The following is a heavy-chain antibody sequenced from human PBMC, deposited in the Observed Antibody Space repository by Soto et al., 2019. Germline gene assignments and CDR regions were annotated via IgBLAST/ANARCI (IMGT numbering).Heavy chain of an antibody. CDR3: ARERWYDAFDV. J-gene: IGHJ3*01. Sequence: SETVSRTCTVSGGSVSSGSYYWSWIRQPPGKGLEWIGYIYYSGSTNYNPSLKSRVTISVDTYKNQFSLKLSSLTAADKAVYYCARERWYDAFDVWGQGTVVTASS. V-gene: IGHV4-61*01. D-gene: IGHD2-15*01. CDR1: GGSVSSGSYY. CDR2: IYYSGST.